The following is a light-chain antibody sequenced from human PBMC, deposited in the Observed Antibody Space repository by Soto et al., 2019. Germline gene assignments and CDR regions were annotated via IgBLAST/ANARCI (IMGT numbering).Light chain of an antibody. Sequence: EIVMTQSPATLSVSPGERATLSCRASQSVSSNLAWYQQKPGQAPRLLIYGASTRATGIPARFSGSGSGTEFTLTISSLQSEDFALYHCQQYNNWPYTFGQGTKLEIK. CDR1: QSVSSN. V-gene: IGKV3-15*01. J-gene: IGKJ2*01. CDR2: GAS. CDR3: QQYNNWPYT.